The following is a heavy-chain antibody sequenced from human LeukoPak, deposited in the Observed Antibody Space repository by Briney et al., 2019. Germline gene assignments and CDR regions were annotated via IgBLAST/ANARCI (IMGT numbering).Heavy chain of an antibody. D-gene: IGHD3-16*01. CDR3: ARLGGLGVYDAFDI. J-gene: IGHJ3*02. CDR1: GFTFSSYS. V-gene: IGHV3-21*01. Sequence: KTGGSLRLSCTASGFTFSSYSMNWVRQAPRKGLEWVSSISSSSSYIYYADSVKGRFTISRDNAKNSLYLQMNSLRAEDTAVYYCARLGGLGVYDAFDIWGQGTMVTVSS. CDR2: ISSSSSYI.